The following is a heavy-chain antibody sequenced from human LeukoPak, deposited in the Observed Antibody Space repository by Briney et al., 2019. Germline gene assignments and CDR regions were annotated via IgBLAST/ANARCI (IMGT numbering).Heavy chain of an antibody. Sequence: GGSLRLSCAASGFTFSSYAMSWVRQAPGKGLEWVSAISGSGGSTYYADSVKGRFTISRDNSKNTLYLQMNSLRAEDTAVYYCARDSFVGFGELFLDYWGQGTLVTVSS. CDR1: GFTFSSYA. J-gene: IGHJ4*02. CDR3: ARDSFVGFGELFLDY. D-gene: IGHD3-10*01. CDR2: ISGSGGST. V-gene: IGHV3-23*01.